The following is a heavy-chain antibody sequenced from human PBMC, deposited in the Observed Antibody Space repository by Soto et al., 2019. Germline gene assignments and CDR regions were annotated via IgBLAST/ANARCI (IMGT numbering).Heavy chain of an antibody. J-gene: IGHJ6*02. Sequence: SETLSLTCTASGGSITNYYWTWIRQPPGKGLEYIGYIYDTESTNYNPSLKSRVTISVDTSKKQLSLRLSAVSAADTAVYFCARGSKYYYSGIDVWGQGTTVTVSS. CDR2: IYDTEST. V-gene: IGHV4-59*01. CDR3: ARGSKYYYSGIDV. CDR1: GGSITNYY.